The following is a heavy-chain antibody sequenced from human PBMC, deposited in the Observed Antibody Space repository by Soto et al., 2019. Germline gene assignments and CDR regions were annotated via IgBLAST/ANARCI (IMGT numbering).Heavy chain of an antibody. CDR3: ASEADSSSWTCLNY. V-gene: IGHV1-8*01. J-gene: IGHJ4*02. CDR2: MNPNSGNT. D-gene: IGHD6-13*01. CDR1: GYTFTSYD. Sequence: GASVKFSCKASGYTFTSYDINWVRQATGQGLEWMGWMNPNSGNTGYAQKFQGRVTMTRNTSISTAYMELSSLRSEDTAVYYCASEADSSSWTCLNYWGQGTLFTVSS.